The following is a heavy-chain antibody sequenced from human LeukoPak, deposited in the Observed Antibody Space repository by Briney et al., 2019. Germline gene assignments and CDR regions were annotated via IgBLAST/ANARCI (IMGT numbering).Heavy chain of an antibody. Sequence: GGSLRLSCAASGFTFSSNGMHWVRQAPGKGLEWVAVIWYDGSNKYYADSVKGRFTISRDNSKNTLYLQMNSLRAEDTAVYYCVRWGPRKADDYWGQGTLVTVSS. CDR3: VRWGPRKADDY. D-gene: IGHD4-23*01. J-gene: IGHJ4*02. CDR2: IWYDGSNK. V-gene: IGHV3-33*01. CDR1: GFTFSSNG.